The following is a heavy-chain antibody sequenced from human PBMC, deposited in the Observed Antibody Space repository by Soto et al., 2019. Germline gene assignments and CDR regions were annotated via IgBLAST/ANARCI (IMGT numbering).Heavy chain of an antibody. V-gene: IGHV4-30-4*01. CDR2: IYYSGST. J-gene: IGHJ4*02. CDR1: GGSISRGDYY. D-gene: IGHD4-17*01. CDR3: ASVGYGGNFAY. Sequence: SETLSLTCTGSGGSISRGDYYWSWIRQPPGKGLEWIGYIYYSGSTYYNPSLKSRVTISVDTSKNQFSLKLSSVTAADTAVYYCASVGYGGNFAYWGQGTLVTVSS.